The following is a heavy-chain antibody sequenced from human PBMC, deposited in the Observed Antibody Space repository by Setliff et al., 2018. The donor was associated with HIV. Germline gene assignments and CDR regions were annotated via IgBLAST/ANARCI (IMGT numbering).Heavy chain of an antibody. CDR3: ATYADRESNRFDP. Sequence: SETLSLTCPVSGDSLSSSASYWGWLRQPPGKGLEWIGSMHNSGSTYYNPSVKSRVTISVDTSKQQFSLKLSSVTAADTAVYYCATYADRESNRFDPRGQGILVTVSS. CDR1: GDSLSSSASY. D-gene: IGHD3-10*01. J-gene: IGHJ5*02. V-gene: IGHV4-39*01. CDR2: MHNSGST.